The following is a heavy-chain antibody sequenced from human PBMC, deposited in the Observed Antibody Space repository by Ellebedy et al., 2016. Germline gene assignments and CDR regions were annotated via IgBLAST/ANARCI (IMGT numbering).Heavy chain of an antibody. J-gene: IGHJ6*02. D-gene: IGHD6-19*01. Sequence: SETLSLXXTVSGGSVSSGSYYWSWIRQPPGKGLEWIGYIYYSGSTNYNPSLKSRVTISVGTSKNQFSLKLSSVTAADTAVYYCARGPPARSHSSGWYYYYYGMDVWGQGTTVTVSS. CDR1: GGSVSSGSYY. CDR3: ARGPPARSHSSGWYYYYYGMDV. V-gene: IGHV4-61*01. CDR2: IYYSGST.